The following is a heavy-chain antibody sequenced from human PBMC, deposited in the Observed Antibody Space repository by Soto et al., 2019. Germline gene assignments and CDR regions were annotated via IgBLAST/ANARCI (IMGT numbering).Heavy chain of an antibody. CDR2: IYYSGST. J-gene: IGHJ5*02. V-gene: IGHV4-59*01. CDR3: ARDRGSS. D-gene: IGHD1-26*01. CDR1: GGSTRSYY. Sequence: PSETLSLTCTVSGGSTRSYYWSWIRQTPTKGLEWIGYIYYSGSTNYNPSLKSRVNISIDTSKNQFSLRLTSVTPADTAVYYCARDRGSSWGQGTLVTVSS.